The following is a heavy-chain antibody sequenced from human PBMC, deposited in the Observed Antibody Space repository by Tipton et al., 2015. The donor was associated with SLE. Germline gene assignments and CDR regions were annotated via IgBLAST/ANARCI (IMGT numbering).Heavy chain of an antibody. J-gene: IGHJ4*02. V-gene: IGHV4-39*01. D-gene: IGHD4-23*01. CDR3: ARHGNQDY. CDR2: IYYSGST. Sequence: WVRQAPGKGLEWIGSIYYSGSTYYNPSLKSRVTISVDTSKNQFSLKLSSVTAADTAVYYCARHGNQDYWGQGTLVTVSS.